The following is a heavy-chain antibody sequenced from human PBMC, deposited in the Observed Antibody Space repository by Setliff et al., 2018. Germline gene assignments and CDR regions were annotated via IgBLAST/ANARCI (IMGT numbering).Heavy chain of an antibody. D-gene: IGHD3-22*01. CDR1: GYAFINYY. CDR3: ARDRNDNYESSGYYYAGGYMDV. J-gene: IGHJ6*03. Sequence: ASVKVSCKASGYAFINYYMFWVRQAPGQGPEWMGTINTGGGSASIVDQFQGRVTMTRDTSTSTVFMKLSSLRSEDTAVYYCARDRNDNYESSGYYYAGGYMDVWGKGTTVTVSS. CDR2: INTGGGSA. V-gene: IGHV1-46*01.